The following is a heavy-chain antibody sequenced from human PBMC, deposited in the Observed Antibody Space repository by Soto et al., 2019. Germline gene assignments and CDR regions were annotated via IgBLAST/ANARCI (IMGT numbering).Heavy chain of an antibody. CDR3: AKDNCISTSCYRLYNWFDP. CDR1: GFTFSSYG. J-gene: IGHJ5*02. V-gene: IGHV3-30*18. CDR2: IAYDGSNK. Sequence: QVQLVESGGGVVQPGRSLRLSCVASGFTFSSYGMHWVRQAPGKGLEWMAVIAYDGSNKYYADSVKGRFTISRDNSKNTLYLQMNSLRAEDTAVYYCAKDNCISTSCYRLYNWFDPWGQGTLVTVSS. D-gene: IGHD2-2*01.